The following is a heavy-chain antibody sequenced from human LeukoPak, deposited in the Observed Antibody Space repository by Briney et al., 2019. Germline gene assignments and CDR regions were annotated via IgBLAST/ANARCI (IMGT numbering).Heavy chain of an antibody. J-gene: IGHJ4*02. CDR2: ISGSSSTI. CDR1: GFSFSTYS. V-gene: IGHV3-48*01. CDR3: ANDY. Sequence: PGGSLRLSCAASGFSFSTYSMNWVRQAPGKGLERVSYISGSSSTIYYADSVKGRFTISRDNSKNTLYLQMNSLRAEDTAVYYCANDYWGQGTLVTVSS.